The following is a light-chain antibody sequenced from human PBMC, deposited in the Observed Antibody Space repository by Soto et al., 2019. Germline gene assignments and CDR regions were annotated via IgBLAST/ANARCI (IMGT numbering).Light chain of an antibody. J-gene: IGKJ3*01. CDR2: GTS. Sequence: EIVLKQSPGTLSLSPGERATLSCRASQSVSSKYLAWYQQKPGQAPRVLIYGTSIRASGVPERFSGGGSGTDFTLTITRLEPEDFAVYYCQQYGSSLFTFGPGTKVDIK. CDR1: QSVSSKY. V-gene: IGKV3-20*01. CDR3: QQYGSSLFT.